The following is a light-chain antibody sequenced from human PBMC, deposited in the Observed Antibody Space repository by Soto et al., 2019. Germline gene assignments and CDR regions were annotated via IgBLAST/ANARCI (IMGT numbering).Light chain of an antibody. J-gene: IGKJ2*01. V-gene: IGKV3-20*01. CDR3: QQYGTSPYT. CDR1: QRLTSNS. Sequence: EIVLTQSPGTLSLSPGERATFSCGASQRLTSNSLAWYQQKPCQAPRLLIYGASSRATGIPDRFSGSGSGTDFTLTISRLEPKDFAVYYCQQYGTSPYTFGQGTTLEIK. CDR2: GAS.